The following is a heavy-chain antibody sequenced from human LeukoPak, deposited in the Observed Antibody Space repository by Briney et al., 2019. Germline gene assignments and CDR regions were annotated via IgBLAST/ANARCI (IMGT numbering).Heavy chain of an antibody. CDR3: ARGDIDYYDSSGYSGIDY. CDR1: GYTFTSYY. Sequence: GASVKVSCKASGYTFTSYYMHWVRQASGQGLEWMGIINPSGGSTSYAQKFQGRVTMTRDTSTSTVYMELSSLRSEDTAVYSCARGDIDYYDSSGYSGIDYWGQGTLVTVSS. J-gene: IGHJ4*02. V-gene: IGHV1-46*01. CDR2: INPSGGST. D-gene: IGHD3-22*01.